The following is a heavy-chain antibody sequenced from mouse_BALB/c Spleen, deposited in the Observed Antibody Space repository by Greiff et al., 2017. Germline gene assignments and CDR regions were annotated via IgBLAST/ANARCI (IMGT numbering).Heavy chain of an antibody. CDR2: IDPENGDT. V-gene: IGHV14-4*02. D-gene: IGHD2-10*02. Sequence: VQLQQSGAELVRPGASVKLSCTASGFNIKDYYMHWVKQRPEQGLEWIGWIDPENGDTEYAPKFQGKATMTADTSSNTAYLQLSSLTSEDTSVYYCNGKEYGNPLDYWGQGTTLTVSS. J-gene: IGHJ2*01. CDR3: NGKEYGNPLDY. CDR1: GFNIKDYY.